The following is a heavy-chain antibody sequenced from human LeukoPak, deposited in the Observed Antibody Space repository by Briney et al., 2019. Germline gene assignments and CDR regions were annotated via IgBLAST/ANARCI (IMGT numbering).Heavy chain of an antibody. CDR2: IRSKAYGGTT. V-gene: IGHV3-49*04. J-gene: IGHJ3*02. Sequence: PGRSLRLSCTASGXTFGDYAMSWVRQAPGKGLEWVGFIRSKAYGGTTEYAASVKGRFTISRDDSKSIAYLQMNSLKTEDTAVYYRTRDLFGSGWYSSAFDIWGQGTMVTVSS. CDR1: GXTFGDYA. CDR3: TRDLFGSGWYSSAFDI. D-gene: IGHD6-19*01.